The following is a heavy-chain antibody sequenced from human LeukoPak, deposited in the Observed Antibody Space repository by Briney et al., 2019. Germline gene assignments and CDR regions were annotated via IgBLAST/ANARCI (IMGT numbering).Heavy chain of an antibody. J-gene: IGHJ4*02. CDR2: ISGSGGRP. CDR1: AFTFSSSA. V-gene: IGHV3-23*01. CDR3: ARHPEPGYCSSTSCHESYFDY. Sequence: GGSLRLSCAASAFTFSSSAMSWVRQAPRKGLEWVSGISGSGGRPYYADPVKGRFTISRDNSKNTLYLQMNSLRAEDTAVYYCARHPEPGYCSSTSCHESYFDYWGQGTLVTVSS. D-gene: IGHD2-2*01.